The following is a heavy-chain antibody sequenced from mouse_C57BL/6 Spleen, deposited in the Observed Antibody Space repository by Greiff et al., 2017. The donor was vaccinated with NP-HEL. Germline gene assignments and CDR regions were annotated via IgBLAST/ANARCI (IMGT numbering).Heavy chain of an antibody. V-gene: IGHV1-69*01. CDR3: SRGVHYSMEY. CDR1: GYTFTSYW. J-gene: IGHJ4*01. Sequence: VQLQQPGAELVMPGASVKLSCKASGYTFTSYWMHWVKQRPGQGLEWIGEIDPSDSYTKYNQKFKGKDTLTVDKSSSTAYMQLSSLTSEDSAIYYSSRGVHYSMEYGGQGASVTVSS. CDR2: IDPSDSYT.